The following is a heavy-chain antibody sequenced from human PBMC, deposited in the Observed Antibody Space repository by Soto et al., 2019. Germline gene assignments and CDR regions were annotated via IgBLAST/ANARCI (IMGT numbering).Heavy chain of an antibody. CDR3: ARRPLEYDSSGYFEY. D-gene: IGHD3-22*01. V-gene: IGHV4-39*01. Sequence: SETLSLTCIVSNGSISSRSSYWGWIRQTPGKGLEWIGSIYYIGNTYYNPSLKSRVTISIDTSTTQFSLKMHSVTAADTAVYYFARRPLEYDSSGYFEYWGQGTLVNVSS. CDR2: IYYIGNT. CDR1: NGSISSRSSY. J-gene: IGHJ4*02.